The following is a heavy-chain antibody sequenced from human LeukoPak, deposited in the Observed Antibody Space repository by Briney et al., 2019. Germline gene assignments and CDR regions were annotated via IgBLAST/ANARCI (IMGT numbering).Heavy chain of an antibody. CDR1: GGSISSGGYY. J-gene: IGHJ4*02. CDR3: ARDLYSGYAL. V-gene: IGHV4-31*03. D-gene: IGHD5-12*01. Sequence: SQTLSLTCTVSGGSISSGGYYWSWIRQHPGKGPEWIGYIYYSGSTYYNPSLKSRVTISVDTSKNQFSLKLSSVTAADTAVYYCARDLYSGYALWGQGTLVTVSS. CDR2: IYYSGST.